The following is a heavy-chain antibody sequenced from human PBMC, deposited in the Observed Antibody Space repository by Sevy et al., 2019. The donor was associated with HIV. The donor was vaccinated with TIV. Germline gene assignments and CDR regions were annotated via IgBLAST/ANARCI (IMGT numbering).Heavy chain of an antibody. D-gene: IGHD5-12*01. V-gene: IGHV3-15*07. Sequence: GESLKISCVASAFTFSNDWMTWVRQAPGKGLEWVGHIRSATDGGTTDYAAPVKGRFTISRHDSKNTVYLEMNSLKIEDTGVYFCATLSGNYWGDWLDPWGQRTLVTVSS. CDR3: ATLSGNYWGDWLDP. CDR1: AFTFSNDW. J-gene: IGHJ5*02. CDR2: IRSATDGGTT.